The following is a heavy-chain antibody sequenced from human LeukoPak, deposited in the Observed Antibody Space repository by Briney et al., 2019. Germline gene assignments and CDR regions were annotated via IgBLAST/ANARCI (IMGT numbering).Heavy chain of an antibody. V-gene: IGHV3-7*01. J-gene: IGHJ4*02. Sequence: PGGSLRLSCAASGFTFNIYEMNWVRQAPGKGPEWVANIKGDGSEKNYVDSVKGRFTISRDNAKNSLYLQMNSLRAEDTAIYYCAREGSLFQYWGQGTLVTVSS. CDR1: GFTFNIYE. D-gene: IGHD3-10*01. CDR3: AREGSLFQY. CDR2: IKGDGSEK.